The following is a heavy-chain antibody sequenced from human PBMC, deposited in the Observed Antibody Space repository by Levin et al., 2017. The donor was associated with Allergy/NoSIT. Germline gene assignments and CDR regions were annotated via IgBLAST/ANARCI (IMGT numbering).Heavy chain of an antibody. D-gene: IGHD3-16*02. V-gene: IGHV7-4-1*02. CDR3: AVLRLGELSLYKSDDY. CDR2: INTNTGNP. CDR1: GYTFTSYA. J-gene: IGHJ4*02. Sequence: ASVKVSCKASGYTFTSYAMNWVRQAPGQGLEWMGWINTNTGNPTYAQGFTGRFVFSLDTSVSTAYLQISSLKAEDTAVYYCAVLRLGELSLYKSDDYWGQGTLVTVSS.